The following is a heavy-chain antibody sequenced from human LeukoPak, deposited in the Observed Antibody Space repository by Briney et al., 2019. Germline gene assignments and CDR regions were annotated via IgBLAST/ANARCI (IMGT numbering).Heavy chain of an antibody. Sequence: PGGSLRLSCAASGFTFSSYAMSWVRQAPGKGLEWVSAISGSGGSTYYADSVKGRFTISRDNSKNTLYLQMNSLRAEDTAVYYCAKDGQRITMIVVVIHYFDYWGQGTLVTVSS. V-gene: IGHV3-23*01. CDR2: ISGSGGST. D-gene: IGHD3-22*01. J-gene: IGHJ4*02. CDR3: AKDGQRITMIVVVIHYFDY. CDR1: GFTFSSYA.